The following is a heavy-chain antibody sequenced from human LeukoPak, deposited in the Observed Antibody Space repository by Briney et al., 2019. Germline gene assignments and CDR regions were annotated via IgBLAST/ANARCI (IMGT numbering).Heavy chain of an antibody. CDR1: GGSFSGYY. Sequence: SETLSLTCAVYGGSFSGYYRSWIRQPPGKGLEWIGEINHSGSTNYNPSLKSRVTISVDTSKNQFSLKLSSVTAADTAVYYCARGVGATTLPGYNWFDPWGKGTLVTVSS. D-gene: IGHD1-26*01. J-gene: IGHJ5*02. V-gene: IGHV4-34*01. CDR2: INHSGST. CDR3: ARGVGATTLPGYNWFDP.